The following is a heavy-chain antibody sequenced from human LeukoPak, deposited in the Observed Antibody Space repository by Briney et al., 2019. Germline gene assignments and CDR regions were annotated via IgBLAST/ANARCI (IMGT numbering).Heavy chain of an antibody. Sequence: GGSLRLSCAASGFIFSSYAMFWIRQAPGKGPEWMALISYDGSFKDYADSVKGRFTILRDNPNNTLYLQMNSLRLDDTAVYYCARANTYYYDSSGYYGNAFDIWGQGTMVTVSS. V-gene: IGHV3-30-3*01. CDR1: GFIFSSYA. D-gene: IGHD3-22*01. CDR3: ARANTYYYDSSGYYGNAFDI. J-gene: IGHJ3*02. CDR2: ISYDGSFK.